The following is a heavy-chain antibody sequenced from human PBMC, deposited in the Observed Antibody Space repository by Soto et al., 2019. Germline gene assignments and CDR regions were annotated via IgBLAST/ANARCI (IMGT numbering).Heavy chain of an antibody. CDR1: GFTFSSYA. J-gene: IGHJ3*02. CDR3: ARVPITLGYCSGGSCYSGAFDI. CDR2: ISSNGGST. D-gene: IGHD2-15*01. V-gene: IGHV3-64*01. Sequence: PGGSLRLSCAASGFTFSSYAMHWVRQAPGKGLEYVSAISSNGGSTYYANSVKGRFTISRDNSKNTLYLQMGSLRAEDMAVYYCARVPITLGYCSGGSCYSGAFDIWGQGTMVTVSS.